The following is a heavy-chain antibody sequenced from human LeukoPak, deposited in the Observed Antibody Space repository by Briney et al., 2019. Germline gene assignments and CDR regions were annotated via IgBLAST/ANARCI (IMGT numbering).Heavy chain of an antibody. Sequence: PGGSLRLSCAASGFTFSDYYMSWIRQAPGKGLEWVSYISSSGSTIYYADSVKGRFTISRDNAKNSLYLQMNSLRAEDTAVYYCARVGVYYYDSSGYSNWFDPWGQGTLVTVSS. CDR1: GFTFSDYY. CDR2: ISSSGSTI. J-gene: IGHJ5*02. V-gene: IGHV3-11*01. D-gene: IGHD3-22*01. CDR3: ARVGVYYYDSSGYSNWFDP.